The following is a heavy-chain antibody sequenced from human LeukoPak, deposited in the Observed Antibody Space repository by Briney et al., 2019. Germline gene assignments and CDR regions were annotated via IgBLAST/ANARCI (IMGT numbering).Heavy chain of an antibody. CDR3: ARGGEAIWFGDLNWFDP. V-gene: IGHV1-46*01. D-gene: IGHD3-10*01. J-gene: IGHJ5*02. CDR1: GYTFTSYY. Sequence: GASVKVSCKASGYTFTSYYINWWREAPGQGLGWMRIIHPSGGGTSYAQKFQGRVTMTRETYTRTVYMELSSMRSEDTAVYYCARGGEAIWFGDLNWFDPWGQGTLVTVSS. CDR2: IHPSGGGT.